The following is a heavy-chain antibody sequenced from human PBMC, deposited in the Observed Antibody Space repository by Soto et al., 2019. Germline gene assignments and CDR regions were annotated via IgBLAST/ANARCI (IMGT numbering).Heavy chain of an antibody. CDR3: ARGRSVIDHDDFEY. CDR1: GFTFSSYS. Sequence: QVQLVESGGGVVQPGRSLRLSCAASGFTFSSYSMHWVRQAPGKGLEWVAAMSFDGNSKYFADSVKGRFTISRDNSKNTLSLQMNSLGADESAVYYCARGRSVIDHDDFEYWGQGTLVTVSS. V-gene: IGHV3-30-3*01. J-gene: IGHJ4*02. D-gene: IGHD2-21*01. CDR2: MSFDGNSK.